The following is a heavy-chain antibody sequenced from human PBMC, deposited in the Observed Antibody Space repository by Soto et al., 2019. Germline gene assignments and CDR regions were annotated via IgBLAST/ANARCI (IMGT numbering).Heavy chain of an antibody. J-gene: IGHJ4*02. CDR3: ARASIELVVPAAIPYFDY. V-gene: IGHV4-59*01. CDR2: IYYSGST. Sequence: WVRQPPGKGLEWLGYIYYSGSTNYNPSLKSRVTISVDTSKNQFSLKLSSVTAADTAVYYCARASIELVVPAAIPYFDYWGQGTLVTVSS. D-gene: IGHD2-2*01.